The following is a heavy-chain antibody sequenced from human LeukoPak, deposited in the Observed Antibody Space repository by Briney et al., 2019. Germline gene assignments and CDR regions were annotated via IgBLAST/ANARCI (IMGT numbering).Heavy chain of an antibody. CDR3: AREGSDIVVVPAAEEYYYYYGMDV. CDR2: INPSGGST. CDR1: GYTFTSYY. J-gene: IGHJ6*02. Sequence: ASVKVSCKASGYTFTSYYMHWVRQAPGQGLEWMGIINPSGGSTSYAQKFQGRVTMTRDTSTSTVYMELSSLRSEDTAVYYCAREGSDIVVVPAAEEYYYYYGMDVWGQGTTVTVSS. V-gene: IGHV1-46*01. D-gene: IGHD2-2*01.